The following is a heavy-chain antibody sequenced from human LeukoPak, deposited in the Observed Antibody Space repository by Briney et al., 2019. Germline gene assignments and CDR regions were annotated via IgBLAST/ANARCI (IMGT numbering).Heavy chain of an antibody. Sequence: QPGGTLRLSCAASGFTFNNYDITWVRQAPGKGLEWVSVIYSGGSTYYADSVKGRFTISRDNSKNTLYLQMNSLRAEDTAVYYCARAYNWNDGLDYWGQGTLVTVSS. J-gene: IGHJ4*02. CDR1: GFTFNNYD. CDR2: IYSGGST. CDR3: ARAYNWNDGLDY. V-gene: IGHV3-53*01. D-gene: IGHD1-20*01.